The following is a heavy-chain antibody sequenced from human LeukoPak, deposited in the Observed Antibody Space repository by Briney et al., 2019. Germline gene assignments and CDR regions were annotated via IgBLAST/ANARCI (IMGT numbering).Heavy chain of an antibody. Sequence: GGSLRLSCAASGFTFSSYGMHWVRQAPGKGLEWVAVISYDGSNKYYADSVKGRFTISRDNSKNTLYLQMNSLRAEDTAVYYCARGSSGYRGYFDYWGQGTLVTVSS. J-gene: IGHJ4*02. CDR3: ARGSSGYRGYFDY. CDR2: ISYDGSNK. CDR1: GFTFSSYG. D-gene: IGHD6-25*01. V-gene: IGHV3-30*19.